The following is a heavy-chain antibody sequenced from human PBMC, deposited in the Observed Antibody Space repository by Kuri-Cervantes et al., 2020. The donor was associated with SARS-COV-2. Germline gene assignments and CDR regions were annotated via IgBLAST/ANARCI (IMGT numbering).Heavy chain of an antibody. D-gene: IGHD3-3*01. V-gene: IGHV4-39*01. CDR2: IYYSGST. CDR1: GGSISSSSYY. J-gene: IGHJ5*02. Sequence: SETLSLTCAVYGGSISSSSYYWGWIRQPPGKGLEWIGSIYYSGSTYYNPSLKSRVTISVDTSKNQFSLKLSSVTAADTAVYYCARQSFSGITIFGVVIISGWFDPWGQGTLVTVSS. CDR3: ARQSFSGITIFGVVIISGWFDP.